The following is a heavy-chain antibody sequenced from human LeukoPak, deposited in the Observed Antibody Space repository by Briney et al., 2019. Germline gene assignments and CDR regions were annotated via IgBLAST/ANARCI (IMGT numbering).Heavy chain of an antibody. CDR2: ISGDGGST. CDR3: AKDRGYSGYGQNFNY. Sequence: GGSLRLSCAASGFTFDDYAMHWVRQAPGKGLEWVSLISGDGGSTYYADFVKGRFTISRDNSKNSLYLQMNSLRTEDTALYYCAKDRGYSGYGQNFNYWGQGTLVTVSS. V-gene: IGHV3-43*02. D-gene: IGHD5-12*01. J-gene: IGHJ4*02. CDR1: GFTFDDYA.